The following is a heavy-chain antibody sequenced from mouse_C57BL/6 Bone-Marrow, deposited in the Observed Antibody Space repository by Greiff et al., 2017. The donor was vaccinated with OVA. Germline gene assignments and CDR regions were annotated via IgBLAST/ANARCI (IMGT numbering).Heavy chain of an antibody. CDR3: TRGYSNYYAMDY. CDR2: IDPETGGT. J-gene: IGHJ4*01. D-gene: IGHD2-5*01. V-gene: IGHV1-15*01. CDR1: GYTFTDYE. Sequence: QVQLQQSGAELVRPGASVTLSCKASGYTFTDYEMHWVKQTPVHGLEWIGAIDPETGGTAYNQKFKGKAILTADKSSSTAYMELHSLTSEDSAVYYCTRGYSNYYAMDYWGQGTSVTGSS.